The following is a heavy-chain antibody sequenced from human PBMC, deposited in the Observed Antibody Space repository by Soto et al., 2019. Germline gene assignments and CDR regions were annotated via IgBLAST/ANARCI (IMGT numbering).Heavy chain of an antibody. V-gene: IGHV3-11*01. CDR1: GFTFSDYY. Sequence: GGSLRLSCAASGFTFSDYYMSWIRLAPGKGLEWVSFISPSGNSPYYADSVQGRFTISRDNAKNSLYLQLNILRVDDTAVYYCARGPTGGYFDNWGHGTLVTVSS. J-gene: IGHJ4*01. CDR3: ARGPTGGYFDN. CDR2: ISPSGNSP. D-gene: IGHD7-27*01.